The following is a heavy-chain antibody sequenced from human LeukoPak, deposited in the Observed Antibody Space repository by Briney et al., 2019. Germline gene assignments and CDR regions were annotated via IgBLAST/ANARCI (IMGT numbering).Heavy chain of an antibody. D-gene: IGHD5-24*01. Sequence: QPGGSLRLSCAASGFTFSSYAMHWVRQAPGKGLEWVAVILYDGTKKYYADSVKGRFTISRDNSKNTLYLQMNSLRAEDTAVYYCAKDGAEMAIGGQGTLVTVSS. J-gene: IGHJ4*02. CDR3: AKDGAEMAI. CDR2: ILYDGTKK. CDR1: GFTFSSYA. V-gene: IGHV3-30-3*01.